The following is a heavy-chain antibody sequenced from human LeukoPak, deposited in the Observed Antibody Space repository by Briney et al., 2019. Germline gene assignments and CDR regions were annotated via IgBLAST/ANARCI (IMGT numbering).Heavy chain of an antibody. D-gene: IGHD3-3*01. CDR3: IQGSGYYTH. CDR2: IKSKSVGETT. V-gene: IGHV3-15*01. J-gene: IGHJ4*02. Sequence: GGSLRLSCATSGFTFSDAWMSWVRQAPGKGLEWVGLIKSKSVGETTDYSAPVKGRFTISRDDSKNTLYLQIDSLKTEDTAVYYCIQGSGYYTHWGQGTLVTVSS. CDR1: GFTFSDAW.